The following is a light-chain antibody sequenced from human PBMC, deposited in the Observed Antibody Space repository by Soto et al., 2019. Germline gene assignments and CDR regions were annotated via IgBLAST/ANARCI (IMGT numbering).Light chain of an antibody. CDR1: SGSIASNS. V-gene: IGLV6-57*01. CDR3: QSYNNSNQV. J-gene: IGLJ3*02. CDR2: EDN. Sequence: NFMLTQPHSVSESPGKTVTISCTRSSGSIASNSVQWYQQRPGSSPTTVIYEDNHRPSGVPDRFSGSIDSSSNSASLTISELKTEDEADYYCQSYNNSNQVFGGGTKLTVL.